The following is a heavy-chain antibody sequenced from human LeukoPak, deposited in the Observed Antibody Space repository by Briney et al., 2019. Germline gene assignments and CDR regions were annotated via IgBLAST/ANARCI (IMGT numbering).Heavy chain of an antibody. Sequence: GGSLRLSCAASGFTFSSYAMSWVRQAPGKGLEWVSAISGSGGSTYYADSVKGRFTISRDNSKNTLYLQMNSLRAEDTVVYYCAKFTKQPYYFDYWGQGTLVTVSS. D-gene: IGHD3-3*01. CDR2: ISGSGGST. CDR3: AKFTKQPYYFDY. V-gene: IGHV3-23*01. J-gene: IGHJ4*02. CDR1: GFTFSSYA.